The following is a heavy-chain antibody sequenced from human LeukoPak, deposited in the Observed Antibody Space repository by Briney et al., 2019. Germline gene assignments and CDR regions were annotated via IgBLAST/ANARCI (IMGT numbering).Heavy chain of an antibody. V-gene: IGHV3-30*04. D-gene: IGHD2/OR15-2a*01. Sequence: GGSLRLSCAASGFTFSSYAMHWVRQAPGKGLEWVAVISYDGSNKYYADSVKGRFTISRDNSKNTLYLQMNSLRAEDTAVYYCARHSTLGTYNWFDPWGQGTLVTVSS. CDR2: ISYDGSNK. CDR1: GFTFSSYA. J-gene: IGHJ5*02. CDR3: ARHSTLGTYNWFDP.